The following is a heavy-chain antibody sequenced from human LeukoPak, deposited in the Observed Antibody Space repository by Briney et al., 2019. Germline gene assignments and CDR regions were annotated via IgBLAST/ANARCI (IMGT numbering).Heavy chain of an antibody. Sequence: PSETPSLTCTVSGTSISSYYWSWLRQPPGKGPEWIGYVTYTGSKYNPSLKSRVTISTDRSKKEVPLRLSSVTAADTAMYYCASPSGGNEAFDIWGQGTMVTVSS. J-gene: IGHJ3*02. D-gene: IGHD4-23*01. V-gene: IGHV4-59*08. CDR3: ASPSGGNEAFDI. CDR1: GTSISSYY. CDR2: VTYTGS.